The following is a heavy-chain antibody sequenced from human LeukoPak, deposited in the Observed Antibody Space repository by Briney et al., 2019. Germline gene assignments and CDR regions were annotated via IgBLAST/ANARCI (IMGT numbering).Heavy chain of an antibody. J-gene: IGHJ5*02. CDR3: ARKLRLGGNWFDH. CDR1: GGTFTSYA. D-gene: IGHD1-26*01. Sequence: SVKVSCKTSGGTFTSYAITWVRQAPGQGLEWMGKIIPISGTTNYAQKFQGRVTFTADEYTSTAYMELSSLRSEDTALYYCARKLRLGGNWFDHWGQGTLVTVSS. V-gene: IGHV1-69*13. CDR2: IIPISGTT.